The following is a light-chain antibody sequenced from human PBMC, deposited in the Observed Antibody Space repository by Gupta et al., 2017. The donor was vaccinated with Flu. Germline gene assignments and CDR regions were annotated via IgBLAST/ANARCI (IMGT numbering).Light chain of an antibody. J-gene: IGKJ2*04. V-gene: IGKV1-39*01. CDR1: QSISSY. CDR2: GAS. CDR3: QQSYSTPCS. Sequence: DIQMTQSPSSLSAAVGDRVTITCRASQSISSYLNWYQQKPGKAPSLLIYGASSLQSGVPSRFSGSGSGTDFTLTISSLQPEDFATYYCQQSYSTPCSFGQGTKLEIK.